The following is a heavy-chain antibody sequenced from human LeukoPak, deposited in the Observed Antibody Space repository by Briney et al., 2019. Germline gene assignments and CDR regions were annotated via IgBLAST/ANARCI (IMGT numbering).Heavy chain of an antibody. J-gene: IGHJ4*02. D-gene: IGHD6-19*01. CDR1: GGSISSYY. Sequence: SEPLSLTCTVSGGSISSYYWSWIRQPPGKGLDWIGYIYYRGSTNYNPSLKSRVTISVDTSKNQFSLELSSVTAADTAVYYCARHGGQWPNYFDYWGQGTLVTVSA. CDR3: ARHGGQWPNYFDY. CDR2: IYYRGST. V-gene: IGHV4-59*08.